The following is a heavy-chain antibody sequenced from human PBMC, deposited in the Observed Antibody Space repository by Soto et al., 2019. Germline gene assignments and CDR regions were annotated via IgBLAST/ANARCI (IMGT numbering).Heavy chain of an antibody. CDR1: DGSINSNTW. J-gene: IGHJ4*02. Sequence: PSETLSLTCVVSDGSINSNTWWSWVRQPPDKGMEWIGETSHSGNTKYKQSLKSRVNISVERSKIQFSLRLTSVTAADTAVYYCARNGGRFFDYWGPGTLVTAPQ. D-gene: IGHD2-8*01. V-gene: IGHV4-4*02. CDR2: TSHSGNT. CDR3: ARNGGRFFDY.